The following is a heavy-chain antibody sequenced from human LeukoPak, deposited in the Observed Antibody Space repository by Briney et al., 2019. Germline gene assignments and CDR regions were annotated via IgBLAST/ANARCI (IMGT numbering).Heavy chain of an antibody. Sequence: GGSLRLSCAASGLTFSSYWMSWVRQAPGKGLEWVANIKQDGSEKYYVDSVKGRFTISRDNAKNSLYLQMNSLRAEDTAMYYCARGRTLNYYYMDVWGKGTTVTVSS. J-gene: IGHJ6*03. CDR1: GLTFSSYW. CDR3: ARGRTLNYYYMDV. CDR2: IKQDGSEK. V-gene: IGHV3-7*04.